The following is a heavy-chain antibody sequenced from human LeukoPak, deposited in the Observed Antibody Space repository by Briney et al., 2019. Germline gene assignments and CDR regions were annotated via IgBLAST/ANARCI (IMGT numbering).Heavy chain of an antibody. CDR3: AKDWGTVNWFDS. J-gene: IGHJ5*01. Sequence: GGSLRLSCVASGFTFNSYGMHWVRQAPGKGLEWLALISYDGINKFYADSVKGRFTISRNNSMKTLYLEINSLRVEDTAFYYCAKDWGTVNWFDSWGQGTLVTVSS. CDR1: GFTFNSYG. V-gene: IGHV3-30*18. CDR2: ISYDGINK. D-gene: IGHD3-16*01.